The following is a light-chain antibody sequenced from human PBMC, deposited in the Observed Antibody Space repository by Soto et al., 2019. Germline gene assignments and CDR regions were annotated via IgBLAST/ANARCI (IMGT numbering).Light chain of an antibody. CDR2: EVS. CDR3: SSYTSSSTLGV. CDR1: SSDVGVYNY. J-gene: IGLJ1*01. V-gene: IGLV2-14*01. Sequence: QSALTQPASVSGSPGQSITISCTGTSSDVGVYNYVSWYRQHPGKAPKLMIYEVSNRPSGVSNRFSGSKSGNTASLTISGLQAEDEADYYCSSYTSSSTLGVFGTGTKVTVL.